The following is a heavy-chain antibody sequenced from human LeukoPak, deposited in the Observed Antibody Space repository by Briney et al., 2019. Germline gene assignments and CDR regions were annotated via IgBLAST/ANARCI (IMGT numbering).Heavy chain of an antibody. D-gene: IGHD3-10*01. CDR3: AKASYYYHYFDC. CDR2: ISANGERT. V-gene: IGHV3-43*02. Sequence: GGSLRLSCAPSGFTFADYAIHWVRQAPGKGLEWVALISANGERTYYADSVKGRFTISRDNSKDSLYLQMTSLRNEVTALYYCAKASYYYHYFDCWGQGTLVTVSS. J-gene: IGHJ4*02. CDR1: GFTFADYA.